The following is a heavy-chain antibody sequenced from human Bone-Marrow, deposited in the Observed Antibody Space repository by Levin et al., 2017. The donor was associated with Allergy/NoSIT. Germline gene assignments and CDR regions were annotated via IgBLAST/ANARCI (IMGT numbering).Heavy chain of an antibody. V-gene: IGHV3-15*01. D-gene: IGHD5-24*01. J-gene: IGHJ4*02. CDR1: GFTFSDAW. Sequence: PGGSLRLSCAASGFTFSDAWMSWVRQAPGKGLEWVGRVKSKTDGGTTDYAAPVKGRFTISRDDSKNTLFLQMNSLKPEDTAVYYCTADRLPSRWLLQWGQGTLVSVSS. CDR2: VKSKTDGGTT. CDR3: TADRLPSRWLLQ.